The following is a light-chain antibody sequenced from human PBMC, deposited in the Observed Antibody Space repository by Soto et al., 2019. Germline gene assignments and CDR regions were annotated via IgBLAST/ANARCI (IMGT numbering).Light chain of an antibody. J-gene: IGKJ4*01. CDR2: DAS. V-gene: IGKV3-11*01. CDR1: QSISRH. Sequence: IVLTQSPATLSLSPGETATLSCRASQSISRHLAWYQQKPGQAPRLLIYDASIRATGIPARFRGGGSETDFTLTISSLAPEDFAIYYCQQRGTWPRVTFGGGTKVEIK. CDR3: QQRGTWPRVT.